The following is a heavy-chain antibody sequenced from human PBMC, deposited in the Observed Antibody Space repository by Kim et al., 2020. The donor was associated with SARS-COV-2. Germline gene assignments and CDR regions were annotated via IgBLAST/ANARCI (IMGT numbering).Heavy chain of an antibody. CDR2: K. V-gene: IGHV3-30*01. Sequence: KYYADSVKGRFTISRDNSKNTLYLQMNSLRAEDTAVYYCARGEVTTVVTQDWGQGTLVTVSS. J-gene: IGHJ4*02. CDR3: ARGEVTTVVTQD. D-gene: IGHD4-17*01.